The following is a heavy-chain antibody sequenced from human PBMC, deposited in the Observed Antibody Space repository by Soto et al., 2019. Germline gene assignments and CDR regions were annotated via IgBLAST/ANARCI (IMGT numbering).Heavy chain of an antibody. CDR3: ARDDPVGTSFDY. Sequence: QVQLQESGPGLVKPSQTLSLTCTVSGGSISSGGYYWSWIRQHPGKGLEWIGYIYYSGSTYYNPSLKSRVTISVDTSKNQFFLKLSSVTAADTAVYYCARDDPVGTSFDYWGQGTLVTVSS. J-gene: IGHJ4*02. D-gene: IGHD2-2*01. CDR2: IYYSGST. V-gene: IGHV4-31*03. CDR1: GGSISSGGYY.